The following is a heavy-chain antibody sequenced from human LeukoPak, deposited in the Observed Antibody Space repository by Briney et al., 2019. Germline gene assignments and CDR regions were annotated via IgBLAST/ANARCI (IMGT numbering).Heavy chain of an antibody. Sequence: ASVKVSCKASGYTFTSYGISWVRQAPGQGLEWMGWISAYNGNTNYAQKLQGRVTMTTDTSTSTAYMELRSLRSDDTAVYYCARDRHIVATMGPVGYWGQGTLVTVSS. CDR1: GYTFTSYG. J-gene: IGHJ4*02. CDR3: ARDRHIVATMGPVGY. V-gene: IGHV1-18*01. D-gene: IGHD5-12*01. CDR2: ISAYNGNT.